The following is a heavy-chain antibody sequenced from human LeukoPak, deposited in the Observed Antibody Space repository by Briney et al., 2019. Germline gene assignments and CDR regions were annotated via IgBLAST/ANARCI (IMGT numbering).Heavy chain of an antibody. V-gene: IGHV3-21*01. D-gene: IGHD3-22*01. CDR3: ARDSPDIPNDSSGYYSLGFDY. J-gene: IGHJ4*02. CDR2: ITSSSSYI. CDR1: GFPFINYN. Sequence: GGSLLLSCAASGFPFINYNMNWVRQAPGKGLEGVSSITSSSSYIYYADSVKGRFTISRDNAKNSLPLQMNSLRAEDTALYYCARDSPDIPNDSSGYYSLGFDYWGQGTLVTVSS.